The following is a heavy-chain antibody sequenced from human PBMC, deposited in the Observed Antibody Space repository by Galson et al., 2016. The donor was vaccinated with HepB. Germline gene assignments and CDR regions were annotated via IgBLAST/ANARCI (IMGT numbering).Heavy chain of an antibody. CDR2: INTAKGDK. J-gene: IGHJ3*02. Sequence: SVKVSCKASGYTFTAYAIHWVRQAPGQRLEWMAWINTAKGDKKYSQKLQGRVTLTRDTSETTASMELSSLRSEDTAVYYCSRRLVGSYGNAFDIWGQGTLVTVSS. V-gene: IGHV1-3*04. CDR3: SRRLVGSYGNAFDI. D-gene: IGHD2-8*02. CDR1: GYTFTAYA.